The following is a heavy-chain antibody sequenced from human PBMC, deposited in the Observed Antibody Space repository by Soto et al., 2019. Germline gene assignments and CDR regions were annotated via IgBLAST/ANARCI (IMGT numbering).Heavy chain of an antibody. V-gene: IGHV1-18*01. CDR1: GYTFTSYG. Sequence: QVQLVQSGAEVKKPGASVKVSCKVSGYTFTSYGISWVRQAPGQGLEWMGWISAYNGNTNYAQKLQGRVTMTTDTSTSTAYMELRSLRSEDTAVDYCARDRGAYGMDVWGQGTTVTVSS. CDR2: ISAYNGNT. CDR3: ARDRGAYGMDV. J-gene: IGHJ6*02.